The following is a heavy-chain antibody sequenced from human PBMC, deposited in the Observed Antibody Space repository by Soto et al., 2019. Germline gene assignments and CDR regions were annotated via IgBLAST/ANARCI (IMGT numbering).Heavy chain of an antibody. V-gene: IGHV5-51*01. Sequence: GESLKISCKGSGYSFSNYWIGWVRQMPEKGLEWMGIIYPADSDTKYSPSFQGQVTISADKSISTAFLQWSSLKASDTAMYYCARLPHGELTYYSYGLDVWGQGTTVTVSS. CDR2: IYPADSDT. D-gene: IGHD1-7*01. J-gene: IGHJ6*02. CDR1: GYSFSNYW. CDR3: ARLPHGELTYYSYGLDV.